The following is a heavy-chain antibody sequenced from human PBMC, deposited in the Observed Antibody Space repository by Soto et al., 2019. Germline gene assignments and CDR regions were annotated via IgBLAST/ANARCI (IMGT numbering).Heavy chain of an antibody. CDR2: INSDGSST. D-gene: IGHD7-27*01. CDR3: ARATNWENWYFDL. CDR1: GFTFSSYW. J-gene: IGHJ2*01. Sequence: EVQLVESGGGLVQPGGSLRLSCAASGFTFSSYWMHWVRQAPGKGLVWVSRINSDGSSTSYADSVKGRFTISRDNAKNTRYLQMNSLSAEDTAVYYCARATNWENWYFDLWGRGTLVTVSS. V-gene: IGHV3-74*01.